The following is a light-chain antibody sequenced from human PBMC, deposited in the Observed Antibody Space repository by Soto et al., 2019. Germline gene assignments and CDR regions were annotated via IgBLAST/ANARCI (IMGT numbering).Light chain of an antibody. Sequence: AIQMTQSPSSLSASVGDRVTITCRASQVIRSFLGWSQQKPGKALKLLIYAASSLQRGAPSRFSGSGSRTDFTPSSSNLQSEDVATYYCVPYYDSPRTIGEGTKVDIK. CDR1: QVIRSF. CDR2: AAS. CDR3: VPYYDSPRT. J-gene: IGKJ1*01. V-gene: IGKV1-6*01.